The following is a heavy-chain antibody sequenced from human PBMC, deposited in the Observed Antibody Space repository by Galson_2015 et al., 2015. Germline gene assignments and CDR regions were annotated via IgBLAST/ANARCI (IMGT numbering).Heavy chain of an antibody. CDR1: GYTLTELS. CDR3: ATDSMGDYNEGAFDI. J-gene: IGHJ3*02. Sequence: SVKVSCKVSGYTLTELSMHWVRQAPGKGLEWMGGFDPEDGETIYAQKFQGRVTMTEDTSTDTAYMELSSLRSEDTAVYYCATDSMGDYNEGAFDIWGQGTMVTVSS. D-gene: IGHD4-17*01. CDR2: FDPEDGET. V-gene: IGHV1-24*01.